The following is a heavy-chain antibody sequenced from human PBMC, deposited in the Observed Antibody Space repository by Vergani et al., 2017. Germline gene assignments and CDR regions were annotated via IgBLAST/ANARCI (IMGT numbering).Heavy chain of an antibody. Sequence: QVQLVQSGAEVTKPGASVKVSCKASGYTFTDYHLHWVRQAPGQGLEWMGWINPNSGGTNYAQKFQGRVTMTRDTSISTAYMELRRLRSDDTAVYYCARARQDTAPLWTLDYWGQGTLVTVSS. V-gene: IGHV1-2*02. D-gene: IGHD5-18*01. CDR2: INPNSGGT. CDR1: GYTFTDYH. J-gene: IGHJ4*02. CDR3: ARARQDTAPLWTLDY.